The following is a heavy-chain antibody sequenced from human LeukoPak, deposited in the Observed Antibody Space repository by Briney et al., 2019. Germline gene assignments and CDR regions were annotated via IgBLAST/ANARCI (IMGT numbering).Heavy chain of an antibody. CDR1: GFSPSTSGMC. V-gene: IGHV2-70*11. D-gene: IGHD3-22*01. CDR2: IDWDDDK. CDR3: ARIHYYDSSGYYDAFDI. Sequence: KSGPTLVNPTQTLTLTCTFSGFSPSTSGMCVSWIRQPPGKALEWLARIDWDDDKYYSTSLKTRLTISKDTSKNQVVLTMTNMDPVDTATYYCARIHYYDSSGYYDAFDIWGQGTMVTVSS. J-gene: IGHJ3*02.